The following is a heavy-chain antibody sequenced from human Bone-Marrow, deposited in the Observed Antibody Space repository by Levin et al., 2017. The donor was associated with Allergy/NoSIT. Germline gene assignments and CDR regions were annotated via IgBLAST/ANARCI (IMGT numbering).Heavy chain of an antibody. Sequence: KISCKASGGTFRTSDINWVRQAPGHGLEWMGGISPISDTPKYAQKFQGRLAITADASTTTVYMELSSLRSGDTAVYYCARNERGVERQYVFGPIDAHTPPPVHKYYYAMDVWGQGTTVTVSS. CDR2: ISPISDTP. D-gene: IGHD3/OR15-3a*01. J-gene: IGHJ6*02. CDR3: ARNERGVERQYVFGPIDAHTPPPVHKYYYAMDV. CDR1: GGTFRTSD. V-gene: IGHV1-69*01.